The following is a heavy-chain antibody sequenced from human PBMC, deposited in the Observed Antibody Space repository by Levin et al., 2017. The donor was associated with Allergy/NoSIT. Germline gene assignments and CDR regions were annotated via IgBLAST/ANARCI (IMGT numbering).Heavy chain of an antibody. D-gene: IGHD3-22*01. J-gene: IGHJ4*02. Sequence: GESLKISCAASGFTFTSYDMNWVRQAPGKGLEWVSTITSSGHSTYYADSVKGRFTISRDNSKNTLYLQMNSLSAEDTAVYYCAAADYYDSRGFDYWGQGTLVTVTS. CDR2: ITSSGHST. CDR3: AAADYYDSRGFDY. V-gene: IGHV3-23*01. CDR1: GFTFTSYD.